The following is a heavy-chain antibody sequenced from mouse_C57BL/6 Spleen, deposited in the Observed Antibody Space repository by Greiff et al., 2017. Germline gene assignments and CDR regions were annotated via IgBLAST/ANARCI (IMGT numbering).Heavy chain of an antibody. CDR2: IYPGSGST. Sequence: VQLQQSGAELVKPGASVKMSCKASGYTFTSYWITWVKQRPGQGLEWIGDIYPGSGSTNYNEKFKSKATLTVDTSSSTAYMQLSSLTSEDSAVYYCARRLLITTVVATRAMDYWGQGTSVTVSS. D-gene: IGHD1-1*01. CDR3: ARRLLITTVVATRAMDY. CDR1: GYTFTSYW. V-gene: IGHV1-55*01. J-gene: IGHJ4*01.